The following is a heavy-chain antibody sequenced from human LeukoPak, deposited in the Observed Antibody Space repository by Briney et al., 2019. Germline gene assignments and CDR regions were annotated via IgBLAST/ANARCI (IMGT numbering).Heavy chain of an antibody. D-gene: IGHD3-22*01. CDR2: IFHSGIS. J-gene: IGHJ4*02. Sequence: SETLSLTCAVSGYSISGGYYWGWIRQPPGRGLEWIGNIFHSGISHYNPSLSSRLTMSVDTSKNQFSLNMRSVTAADTAVYYCVRTTYYYDTSGHLGFDHWGQGTLVTVSS. V-gene: IGHV4-38-2*01. CDR3: VRTTYYYDTSGHLGFDH. CDR1: GYSISGGYY.